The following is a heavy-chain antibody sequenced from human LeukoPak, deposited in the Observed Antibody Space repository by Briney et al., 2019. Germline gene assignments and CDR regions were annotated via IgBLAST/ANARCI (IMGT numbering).Heavy chain of an antibody. V-gene: IGHV1-18*01. Sequence: ASVKVSCKASGYTFTSYGISWVRQAPGQGLEWMGWISGYNGDTKYAQKLQGRVTMTTDTSTSTAYMELRSLRSDDTAVYYCARADYCSGGSCYSGNFDYWGQGTLVTVSS. CDR3: ARADYCSGGSCYSGNFDY. D-gene: IGHD2-15*01. CDR1: GYTFTSYG. CDR2: ISGYNGDT. J-gene: IGHJ4*02.